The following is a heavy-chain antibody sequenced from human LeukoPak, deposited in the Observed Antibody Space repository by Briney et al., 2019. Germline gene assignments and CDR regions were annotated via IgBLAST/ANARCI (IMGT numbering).Heavy chain of an antibody. V-gene: IGHV4-59*12. D-gene: IGHD3-9*01. Sequence: SETLSLTCTVSGGSISSYYWSWIRQPPGKGLEWIGYIYYSGSTNYNPSLKSRVTISVDTSKNQFSLKLSSVTAADTAVYSCARGRSYDILTGYWSDYWGQGTLVTVSS. CDR3: ARGRSYDILTGYWSDY. J-gene: IGHJ4*02. CDR2: IYYSGST. CDR1: GGSISSYY.